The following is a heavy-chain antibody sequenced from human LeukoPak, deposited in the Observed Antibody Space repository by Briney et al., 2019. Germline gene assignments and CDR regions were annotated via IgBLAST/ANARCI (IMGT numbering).Heavy chain of an antibody. CDR2: IYYSGST. J-gene: IGHJ6*02. CDR3: ARESSFVGMDV. Sequence: SETLSLTRTVSGGSVSSGSYYWSWIRQPPGKGLEWIGYIYYSGSTNYNPSLKSRVTISVDTSKNQFSLKLRSVTAADTAVYYCARESSFVGMDVWGQGTTVTVS. D-gene: IGHD2-2*01. CDR1: GGSVSSGSYY. V-gene: IGHV4-61*01.